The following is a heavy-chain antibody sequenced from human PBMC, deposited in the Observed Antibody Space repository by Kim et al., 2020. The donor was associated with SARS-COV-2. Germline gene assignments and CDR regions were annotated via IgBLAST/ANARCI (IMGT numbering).Heavy chain of an antibody. D-gene: IGHD1-1*01. J-gene: IGHJ4*02. CDR1: GFTFDNYV. V-gene: IGHV3-23*01. Sequence: GGSLRLSCAASGFTFDNYVMTWFRQAPGKGLERVSGISTSGDSTYYADSVKGRFTISRDNSRNKIYLQMNNLRAEDTAIYYCAKKYLALDGCDPFDSWGQGTLVTVSS. CDR3: AKKYLALDGCDPFDS. CDR2: ISTSGDST.